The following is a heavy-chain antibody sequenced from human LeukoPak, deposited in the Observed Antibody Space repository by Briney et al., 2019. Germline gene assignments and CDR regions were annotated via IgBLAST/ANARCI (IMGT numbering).Heavy chain of an antibody. CDR1: GFTFSSYA. J-gene: IGHJ4*02. V-gene: IGHV3-23*01. D-gene: IGHD2-15*01. CDR3: AREEAGRGYY. CDR2: INDNGDGT. Sequence: GGSLRLSCAASGFTFSSYAMSWVRQAPGKGLKWVSTINDNGDGTYYADSVKGRFTISRDNSYNTVSLQMNSLRDEDTGVYYCAREEAGRGYYWGQGTLVTVSS.